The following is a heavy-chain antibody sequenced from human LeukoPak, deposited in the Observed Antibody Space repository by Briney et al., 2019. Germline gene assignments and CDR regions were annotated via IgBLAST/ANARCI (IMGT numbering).Heavy chain of an antibody. Sequence: GRALRLSCVASGFTFSSYAMSWVRRAPGKGLEWVSAVSGSGGSTYYADSVKGRFTISRDNSKNTLYLQMNSLRAEDTAVYYCAKYYGSGIDTFDIWGQGTMVTVSS. CDR3: AKYYGSGIDTFDI. CDR2: VSGSGGST. V-gene: IGHV3-23*01. D-gene: IGHD3-10*01. J-gene: IGHJ3*02. CDR1: GFTFSSYA.